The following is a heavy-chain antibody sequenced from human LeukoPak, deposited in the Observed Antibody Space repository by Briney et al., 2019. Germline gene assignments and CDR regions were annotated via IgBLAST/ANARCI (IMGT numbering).Heavy chain of an antibody. D-gene: IGHD3-16*02. CDR3: ARDLEITFGGVIVTFGY. CDR1: GFTFSSYS. V-gene: IGHV3-21*01. J-gene: IGHJ4*02. CDR2: ISGSSSFI. Sequence: GGSLRLSCAASGFTFSSYSLNWVRQAPGKGLEWVSSISGSSSFIYYADSVKGRFTISRDSAKNSLYLQTNSLRAEDTAVYYCARDLEITFGGVIVTFGYWGQGTLVTVSS.